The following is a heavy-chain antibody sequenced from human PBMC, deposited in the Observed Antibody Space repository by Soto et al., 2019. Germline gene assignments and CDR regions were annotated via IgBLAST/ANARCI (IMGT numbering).Heavy chain of an antibody. CDR1: GGSISSGDYY. CDR3: AREVVGATRTMYNNDY. D-gene: IGHD1-26*01. CDR2: IYYSGST. V-gene: IGHV4-30-4*01. Sequence: NPSETLSLTCTVSGGSISSGDYYWSWIRQPPGKGLEWIGYIYYSGSTYYNPSLKSRVTISVDTSKNQFSLKLSSVTAADTAVYYCAREVVGATRTMYNNDYWGQGTLVTVSS. J-gene: IGHJ4*02.